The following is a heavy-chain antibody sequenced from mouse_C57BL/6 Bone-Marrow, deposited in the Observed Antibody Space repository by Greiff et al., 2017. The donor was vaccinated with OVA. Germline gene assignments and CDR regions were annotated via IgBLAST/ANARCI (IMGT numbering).Heavy chain of an antibody. D-gene: IGHD2-1*01. CDR2: ISSGGDYI. Sequence: EVQGVESGEGLVKPGGSLKLSCAASGFTFSSYAMSWVRQTPEKRLEWVAYISSGGDYIYYADTVKGRFTISRDNARNTLYLQMSSLKSEDTAMYYCTRVYYGNYVRLAWFAYWGQGTLVTVSA. V-gene: IGHV5-9-1*02. J-gene: IGHJ3*01. CDR3: TRVYYGNYVRLAWFAY. CDR1: GFTFSSYA.